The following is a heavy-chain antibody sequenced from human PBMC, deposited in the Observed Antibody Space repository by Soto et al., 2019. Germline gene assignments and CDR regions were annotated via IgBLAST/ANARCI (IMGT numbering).Heavy chain of an antibody. J-gene: IGHJ5*01. CDR2: IKSKSDDGTT. V-gene: IGHV3-15*01. CDR3: NTYGVGATNSWFDP. CDR1: GFIFSNVW. Sequence: LRLSCAGSGFIFSNVWMNWVRQAPGKGLEWVGHIKSKSDDGTTDYAAPVKGRFTISRDDSKNTLYLEMSSLQSEDTALYYCNTYGVGATNSWFDPWGQGTLVTVSS. D-gene: IGHD1-26*01.